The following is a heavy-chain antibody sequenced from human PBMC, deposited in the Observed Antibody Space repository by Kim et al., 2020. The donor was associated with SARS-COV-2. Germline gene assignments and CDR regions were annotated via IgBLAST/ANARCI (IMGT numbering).Heavy chain of an antibody. J-gene: IGHJ6*02. CDR1: GYTFTSYY. D-gene: IGHD4-17*01. V-gene: IGHV1-46*01. CDR3: ARVWLHGDPPVSPDGMDV. Sequence: ASVKVSCKASGYTFTSYYIHWVRQAPGQGLEWMGIINPNGGSTSYAQKFQGRVTMTRDTSTSTVYMELSNLTSEDTAVYFCARVWLHGDPPVSPDGMDVWGQGTTVTVSS. CDR2: INPNGGST.